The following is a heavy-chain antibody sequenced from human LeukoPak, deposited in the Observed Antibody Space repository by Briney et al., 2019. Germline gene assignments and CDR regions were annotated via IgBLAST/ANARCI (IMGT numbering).Heavy chain of an antibody. J-gene: IGHJ3*02. CDR3: ARLPLREWEPLAGGAFDI. Sequence: ASETLSLTCAVYGGSFSGYYWGWIRQPPGKGLEWIGEINHSGSTNYNPSLKSRVTISVDTSKNQFSLKLSSVTAADTAVYYCARLPLREWEPLAGGAFDIWGQGTMVTVSS. CDR2: INHSGST. D-gene: IGHD1-26*01. CDR1: GGSFSGYY. V-gene: IGHV4-34*01.